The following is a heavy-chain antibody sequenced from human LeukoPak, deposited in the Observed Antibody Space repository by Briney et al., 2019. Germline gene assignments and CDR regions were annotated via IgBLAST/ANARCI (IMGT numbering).Heavy chain of an antibody. D-gene: IGHD2-15*01. CDR2: VFHSGST. CDR1: GGSLSSTTHY. Sequence: SETLSLTCTVSGGSLSSTTHYWGWIRQPPGKGLEWIGNVFHSGSTSYNPSLKSRVTISVDTSNTQFSLKLSSVTAADTAVYYCARQGIDSSDDYYYYGMDVWGQGTTVTVSS. J-gene: IGHJ6*02. CDR3: ARQGIDSSDDYYYYGMDV. V-gene: IGHV4-39*01.